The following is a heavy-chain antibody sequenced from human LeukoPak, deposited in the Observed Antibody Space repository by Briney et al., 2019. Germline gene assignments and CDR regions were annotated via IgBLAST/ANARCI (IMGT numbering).Heavy chain of an antibody. CDR1: GFTFSHYS. V-gene: IGHV3-48*02. D-gene: IGHD6-19*01. CDR3: ARWFTSGRGFFDY. CDR2: ISSSSTII. J-gene: IGHJ4*02. Sequence: GGSLRLSCAASGFTFSHYSMNWVRQAPGKGLEWVSYISSSSTIIYYADSVEGRFTISRDNAKNSLYLQMNSLRDEDTAVYYCARWFTSGRGFFDYWGQGILVTASS.